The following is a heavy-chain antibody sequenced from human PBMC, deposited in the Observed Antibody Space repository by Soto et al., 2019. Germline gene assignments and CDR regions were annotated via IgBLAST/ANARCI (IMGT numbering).Heavy chain of an antibody. CDR3: ASYNWGFDY. CDR2: ISSSGTTI. Sequence: EVQLEESGGGLLQPGGSLRLSCTASGFNFSNYSMNWVRQAPGKGLEWVSYISSSGTTIHYADSVKGRFAISRDNAKNSLNLQMNSLRVEDTALYYCASYNWGFDYWGQGTLVTVSS. D-gene: IGHD1-20*01. V-gene: IGHV3-48*04. CDR1: GFNFSNYS. J-gene: IGHJ4*02.